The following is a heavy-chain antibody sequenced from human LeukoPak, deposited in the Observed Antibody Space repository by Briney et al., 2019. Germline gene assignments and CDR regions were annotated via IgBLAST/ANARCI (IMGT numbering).Heavy chain of an antibody. V-gene: IGHV4-59*01. J-gene: IGHJ3*02. CDR3: ARDYYDSSGYRLDAFDI. CDR1: GGSISSYC. CDR2: IYYSGST. D-gene: IGHD3-22*01. Sequence: TSETLSLTCTVSGGSISSYCWSWIRQPPGKGLEWIGYIYYSGSTNYNPSLKSRVTISVDTSKNQFSLKLSSVTAADTAVYYCARDYYDSSGYRLDAFDIWGQGTMVTVSS.